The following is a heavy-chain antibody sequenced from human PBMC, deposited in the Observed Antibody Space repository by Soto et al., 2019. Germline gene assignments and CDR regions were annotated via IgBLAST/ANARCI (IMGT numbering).Heavy chain of an antibody. J-gene: IGHJ6*02. CDR3: ARVVVDLYYYGMDV. CDR1: GGSISSGGYY. D-gene: IGHD5-12*01. V-gene: IGHV4-31*03. CDR2: IYYSGST. Sequence: PSETLSLTCTVSGGSISSGGYYWSWIRQHPGKGLEWIGYIYYSGSTYYNPSLKSRVTISVDTSKNQFSLKLSSVTAADTAVYYCARVVVDLYYYGMDVWGQGTPVTVYS.